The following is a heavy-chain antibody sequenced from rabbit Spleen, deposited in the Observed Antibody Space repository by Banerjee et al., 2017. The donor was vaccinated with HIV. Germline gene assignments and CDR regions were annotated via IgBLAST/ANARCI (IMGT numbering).Heavy chain of an antibody. CDR3: ARDHYSYRYTDYAANL. J-gene: IGHJ4*01. Sequence: QSLEESGGDLVKHGASLTLTCTASGFSFSRSYYMCWVRQSPGKGLEWIACIYTGDGYTCYANWAKGRFTISKTSSTTVTLQMTSLTAADTATYFCARDHYSYRYTDYAANLWGQGTLVTVS. CDR2: IYTGDGYT. V-gene: IGHV1S40*01. D-gene: IGHD6-1*01. CDR1: GFSFSRSYY.